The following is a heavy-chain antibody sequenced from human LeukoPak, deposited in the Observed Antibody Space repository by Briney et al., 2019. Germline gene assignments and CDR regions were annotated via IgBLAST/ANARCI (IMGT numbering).Heavy chain of an antibody. CDR2: ISGSGGST. D-gene: IGHD3-16*01. Sequence: GGSLRLSCAASGFTFSSYAMSWVRQAPGKGLEWVSAISGSGGSTYYADSVKGRFTISRDNSRDTLYLQMNSLRAEDAAVYYCAKGYYDYVWGSYYFDYWGQGTLVTVSS. V-gene: IGHV3-23*01. CDR3: AKGYYDYVWGSYYFDY. J-gene: IGHJ4*02. CDR1: GFTFSSYA.